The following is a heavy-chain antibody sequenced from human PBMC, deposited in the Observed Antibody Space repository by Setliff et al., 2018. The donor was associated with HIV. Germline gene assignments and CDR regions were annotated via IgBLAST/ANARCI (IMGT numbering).Heavy chain of an antibody. J-gene: IGHJ1*01. D-gene: IGHD3-10*01. Sequence: PGGSLRLSCAASGFTFNNYAMHWVRQAPGKGLEWVSVISYDGSNKYYAESVKGRFTISRDNSRNTLYLHMSSLRTEDTAVYYCARESYLYGSGSYPTYSQHCGQGTLVTVSS. CDR3: ARESYLYGSGSYPTYSQH. V-gene: IGHV3-30*03. CDR2: ISYDGSNK. CDR1: GFTFNNYA.